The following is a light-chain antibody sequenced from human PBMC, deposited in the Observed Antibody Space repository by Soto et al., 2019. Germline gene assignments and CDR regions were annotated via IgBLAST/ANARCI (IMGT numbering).Light chain of an antibody. CDR1: QYIGNH. CDR2: AVS. Sequence: DIQMTQSPSSLFASIGDRVTITCRASQYIGNHLNWYRQSPGKAPELLIYAVSSLQRGVPSRFSGSGSGTEFTLTITSLQPEDFATYSCQQAFILPWTFGQGTKVQIK. J-gene: IGKJ1*01. V-gene: IGKV1-39*01. CDR3: QQAFILPWT.